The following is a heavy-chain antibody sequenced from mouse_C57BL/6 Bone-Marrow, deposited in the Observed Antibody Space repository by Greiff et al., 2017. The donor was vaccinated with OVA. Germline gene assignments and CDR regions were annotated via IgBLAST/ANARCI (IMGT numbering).Heavy chain of an antibody. CDR3: ARRELGRGFAY. CDR1: GYTFTSYW. Sequence: QVQLQQPGAELVKPGASVKLSCKASGYTFTSYWMHWVKQRPGQGLEWIGMIHPNSGSTNYNEKFKSKATLTVDKSSSTAYMQLSSLTSEDSAVYYCARRELGRGFAYWGQGTLVTVSA. D-gene: IGHD4-1*01. V-gene: IGHV1-64*01. CDR2: IHPNSGST. J-gene: IGHJ3*01.